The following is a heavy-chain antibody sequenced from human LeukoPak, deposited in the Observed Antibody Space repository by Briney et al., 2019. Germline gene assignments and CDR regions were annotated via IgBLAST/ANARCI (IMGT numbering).Heavy chain of an antibody. Sequence: SETLSLTCTVSGGSISSSSYYWGWIRQPPGKGLEWIGSIYYSGSTYYNPSLKSRVTISVDTSKNQFSLKLSSVTAADTAVYYCARRNRRDYDILTGYYTPPFDYWGQGTLVTVSS. CDR2: IYYSGST. CDR1: GGSISSSSYY. J-gene: IGHJ4*02. CDR3: ARRNRRDYDILTGYYTPPFDY. V-gene: IGHV4-39*07. D-gene: IGHD3-9*01.